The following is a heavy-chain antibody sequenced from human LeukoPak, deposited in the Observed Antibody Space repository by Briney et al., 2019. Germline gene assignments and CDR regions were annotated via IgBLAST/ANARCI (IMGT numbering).Heavy chain of an antibody. CDR3: AKDGSGSYYIPPDY. V-gene: IGHV3-11*04. J-gene: IGHJ4*02. CDR1: GFTFSNYY. CDR2: ISSSGNPI. Sequence: GGSLRLSCAASGFTFSNYYMSWIRQAPGKGLEWVSYISSSGNPIYYADSVKGRFTISRDNAKNSLYLQMNSLRAEDTAVYYCAKDGSGSYYIPPDYWGQGTLVTVSS. D-gene: IGHD3-10*01.